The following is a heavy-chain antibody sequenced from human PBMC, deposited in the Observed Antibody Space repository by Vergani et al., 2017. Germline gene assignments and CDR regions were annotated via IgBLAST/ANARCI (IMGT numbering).Heavy chain of an antibody. CDR3: ARDSEGDYSSSLDY. V-gene: IGHV3-30*02. D-gene: IGHD6-13*01. Sequence: QVHLEESGGGVVQPGGSLRLSCAASGFTFSSYGMHWVRQAPGKWLEWVAFIRYDGSNKYYADSVKGRFTISRDNSKNSLYLQMNSLRAEDTAVYYCARDSEGDYSSSLDYWGQGTLVTVSS. J-gene: IGHJ4*02. CDR1: GFTFSSYG. CDR2: IRYDGSNK.